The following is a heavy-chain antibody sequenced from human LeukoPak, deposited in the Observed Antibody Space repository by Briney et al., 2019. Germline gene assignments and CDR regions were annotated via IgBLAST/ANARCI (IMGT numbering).Heavy chain of an antibody. V-gene: IGHV3-73*01. Sequence: GGSLRLSCAASGFSVSASAMHWVRQASGKGLEWVGRIRSKANNYATGYAASVKGRFTISRDDSKSTAYLQMNSLEAGDTAVYYCNTLVGAVWGQGTLVTVSS. CDR1: GFSVSASA. J-gene: IGHJ4*02. CDR2: IRSKANNYAT. CDR3: NTLVGAV. D-gene: IGHD1-26*01.